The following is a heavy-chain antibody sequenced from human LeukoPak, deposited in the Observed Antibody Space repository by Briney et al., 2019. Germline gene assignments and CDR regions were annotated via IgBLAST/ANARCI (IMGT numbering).Heavy chain of an antibody. D-gene: IGHD7-27*01. Sequence: SETLSLTCAVSGGSISSSSYYWGWIRQPPGKGLEWIGSIYYSGSTYYNPSLESRVTISVDTSKNQFSLKLSSVTAADTAVYYCAVGLGTFDYWGQGTLVTVSS. V-gene: IGHV4-39*01. J-gene: IGHJ4*02. CDR2: IYYSGST. CDR3: AVGLGTFDY. CDR1: GGSISSSSYY.